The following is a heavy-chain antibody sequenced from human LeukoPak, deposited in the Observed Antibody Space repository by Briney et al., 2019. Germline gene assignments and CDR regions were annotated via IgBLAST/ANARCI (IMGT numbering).Heavy chain of an antibody. V-gene: IGHV3-74*01. J-gene: IGHJ4*02. D-gene: IGHD2-2*01. CDR3: VRDLGYCSSGSCYVPGF. CDR2: INADGSIR. Sequence: GGSLRLYCATSGITFNTYWMHWGREAPGDGLVLFSRINADGSIRSHADSVKGRFTISRDNAKDTLYLQMNNLRPEDTAVYYCVRDLGYCSSGSCYVPGFWGQGTLVTVSS. CDR1: GITFNTYW.